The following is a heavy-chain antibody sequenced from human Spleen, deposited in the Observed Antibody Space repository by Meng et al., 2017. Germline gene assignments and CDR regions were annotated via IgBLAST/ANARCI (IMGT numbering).Heavy chain of an antibody. V-gene: IGHV1-2*06. D-gene: IGHD3-3*01. CDR1: GYTFTGYH. CDR3: ALSLWSGYKFDP. Sequence: ASVKVSCKASGYTFTGYHMHWVRQAPGQGLEWMGRINPNSGGTNYAQKFQGRVTMTRNTSISTAYMELSSLRSEDTAVYYCALSLWSGYKFDPWGQGTLVTVSS. CDR2: INPNSGGT. J-gene: IGHJ5*02.